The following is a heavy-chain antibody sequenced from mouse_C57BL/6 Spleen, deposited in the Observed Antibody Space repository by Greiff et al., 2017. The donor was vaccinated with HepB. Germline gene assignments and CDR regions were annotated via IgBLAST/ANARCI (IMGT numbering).Heavy chain of an antibody. CDR1: GYTFTDYY. CDR2: INPNNGGT. V-gene: IGHV1-26*01. J-gene: IGHJ3*01. Sequence: VQLQQSGPELVKPGASVKISCKASGYTFTDYYMNWVKQSHGKSLEWIGDINPNNGGTSYNQKFKGKATLTVDKSSSTAYMELRSLTSEDSAVYYCLYDGYSRFAYWGQGTLVTVSA. CDR3: LYDGYSRFAY. D-gene: IGHD2-3*01.